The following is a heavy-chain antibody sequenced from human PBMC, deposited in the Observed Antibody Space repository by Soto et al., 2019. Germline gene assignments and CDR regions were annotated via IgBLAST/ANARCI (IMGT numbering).Heavy chain of an antibody. Sequence: GGSLRLSCEGSGFTFRDLQMSWIRQAPGKGLEWISYISNSGNVIYYADSVKGRFTISRDDAKKSLYLQMNSLRAEDTAMYYCASKYDVLTGYLDYWGQGIQVTVSS. CDR2: ISNSGNVI. CDR3: ASKYDVLTGYLDY. V-gene: IGHV3-11*01. J-gene: IGHJ4*02. D-gene: IGHD3-9*01. CDR1: GFTFRDLQ.